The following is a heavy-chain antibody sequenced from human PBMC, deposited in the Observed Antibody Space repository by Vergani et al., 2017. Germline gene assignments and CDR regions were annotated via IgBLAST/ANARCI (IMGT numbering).Heavy chain of an antibody. D-gene: IGHD5-18*01. Sequence: QVQLQESGPGLVKPSETLSLTCTVSGGSISSYYWSWIRQPPGKGLEWIGYIYYSGSTNYNPSLKSRVTISVDTSKNQCSLKLSSVTAADTAVYYCARDGYSYGDFDYWGQGTLVTVSS. CDR1: GGSISSYY. CDR2: IYYSGST. CDR3: ARDGYSYGDFDY. V-gene: IGHV4-59*01. J-gene: IGHJ4*02.